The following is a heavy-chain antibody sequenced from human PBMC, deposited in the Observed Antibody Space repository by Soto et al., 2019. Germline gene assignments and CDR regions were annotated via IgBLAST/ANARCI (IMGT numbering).Heavy chain of an antibody. V-gene: IGHV3-30*18. J-gene: IGHJ4*02. D-gene: IGHD6-19*01. Sequence: GGSLRLSCAASGFTFSSYGMHWVRQAQGKGLEWVAVISYDGSNKYYADSVKGRFTISRDNSKNTLYLQMNSLRAEDTAVYYCAKDRSYQYSSGWYGSFDYWGQGTLVTVSS. CDR1: GFTFSSYG. CDR2: ISYDGSNK. CDR3: AKDRSYQYSSGWYGSFDY.